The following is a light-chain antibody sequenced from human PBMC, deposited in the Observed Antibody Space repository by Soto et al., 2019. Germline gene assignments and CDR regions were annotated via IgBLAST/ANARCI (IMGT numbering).Light chain of an antibody. Sequence: DIQMTQSPSTLSASVGDRVTITCRASQSISSWLAWYQQKPGKAPKLLIYKASSFESGVPSRFSGSGSGTEFTLTISSLQHDDFATYYCQQYNSYPYTFGQGNKLELK. CDR3: QQYNSYPYT. CDR2: KAS. J-gene: IGKJ2*01. CDR1: QSISSW. V-gene: IGKV1-5*03.